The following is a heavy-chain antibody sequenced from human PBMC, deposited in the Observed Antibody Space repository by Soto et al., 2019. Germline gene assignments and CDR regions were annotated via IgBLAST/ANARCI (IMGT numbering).Heavy chain of an antibody. J-gene: IGHJ4*02. Sequence: QVQLVQSGVEVKKPGASVKVSCQASGYTFNNYDINWVRQAPGQGLEWMGWLNPYSGDTNYTQSLRDRVTMTTDTSTSTAYMELRSLKFDDTAFYYCARGTGFDFWGQGTLVTVSS. CDR3: ARGTGFDF. CDR1: GYTFNNYD. CDR2: LNPYSGDT. V-gene: IGHV1-18*01.